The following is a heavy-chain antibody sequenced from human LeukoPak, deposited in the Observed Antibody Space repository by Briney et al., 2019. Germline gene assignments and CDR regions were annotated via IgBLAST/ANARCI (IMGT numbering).Heavy chain of an antibody. Sequence: SETLSLTCTVSGDSISSGYYWGWIRQPPGKGLEWIASIYHTGSTDYNPSLESRVTISVDTSKNHLSLKLSSVTAADTAVYYCASYDSSGYFSPYWYFDLWGRGTLVTVSS. CDR1: GDSISSGYY. V-gene: IGHV4-38-2*02. CDR3: ASYDSSGYFSPYWYFDL. D-gene: IGHD3-22*01. CDR2: IYHTGST. J-gene: IGHJ2*01.